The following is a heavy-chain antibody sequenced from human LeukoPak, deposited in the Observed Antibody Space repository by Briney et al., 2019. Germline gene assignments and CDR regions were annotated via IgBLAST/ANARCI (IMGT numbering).Heavy chain of an antibody. Sequence: GASVKVSCRASGYTFTSYGISWARQAPGQGLEWMGWISAYNGNTNYAQKLQGRVTMTTDTSTSTAYMELRSLRSDGTAVYYCARVRLGGYPPNDAFDIWGQGTMVTVSS. V-gene: IGHV1-18*01. CDR2: ISAYNGNT. CDR1: GYTFTSYG. CDR3: ARVRLGGYPPNDAFDI. J-gene: IGHJ3*02. D-gene: IGHD3-22*01.